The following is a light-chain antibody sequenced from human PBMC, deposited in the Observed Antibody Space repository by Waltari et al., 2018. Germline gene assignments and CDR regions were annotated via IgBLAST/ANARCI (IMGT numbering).Light chain of an antibody. CDR3: QHYVRLPAT. CDR1: QSVSRT. J-gene: IGKJ1*01. V-gene: IGKV3-20*01. Sequence: EIVLTQSPGTLSLSPWERATLSCRASQSVSRTLAWYQQKPGQAPKLLIYGGSIRATGIPDRLTGSGSGTDFSITISSVEPEDFAIYCCQHYVRLPATFGQGNKVEIK. CDR2: GGS.